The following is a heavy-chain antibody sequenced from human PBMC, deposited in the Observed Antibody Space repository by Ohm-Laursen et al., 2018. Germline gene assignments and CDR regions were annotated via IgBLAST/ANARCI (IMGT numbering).Heavy chain of an antibody. CDR1: GGSISSYY. V-gene: IGHV4-59*01. CDR2: IYYTGST. D-gene: IGHD5-24*01. J-gene: IGHJ4*02. Sequence: GTLSLTCAVSGGSISSYYWSWIRQPPGKGLEWIGYIYYTGSTNYNPSLKSRVTISVDTSKNQFYLNLSSVTAAGTAVYYCARRNGYIVDYWGQGTLATVSS. CDR3: ARRNGYIVDY.